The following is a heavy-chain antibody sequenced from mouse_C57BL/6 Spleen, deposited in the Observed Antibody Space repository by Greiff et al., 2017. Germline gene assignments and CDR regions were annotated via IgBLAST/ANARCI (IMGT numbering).Heavy chain of an antibody. CDR3: ERPTGRGFDY. Sequence: EVQGVESGGGLVKPGGSLKLSCAASGFTFSDYGMHWVRQAPEKGLEWVAYISSGSSTIYYADTVKGRFTISRDNAKNTRFLQMTSLRSEDTAMYYCERPTGRGFDYWGQGTTLTVSS. D-gene: IGHD4-1*02. CDR1: GFTFSDYG. J-gene: IGHJ2*01. V-gene: IGHV5-17*01. CDR2: ISSGSSTI.